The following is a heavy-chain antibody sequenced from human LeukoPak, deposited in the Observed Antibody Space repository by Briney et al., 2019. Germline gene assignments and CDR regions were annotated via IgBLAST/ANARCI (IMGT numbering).Heavy chain of an antibody. CDR2: INHSGDT. CDR3: VRGRVKGKY. V-gene: IGHV4-34*01. D-gene: IGHD2/OR15-2a*01. J-gene: IGHJ4*02. Sequence: SETLSLTCAVYGGSFSGYYWTWIRQPPGKGLEWIGEINHSGDTNYNPSLKSRVTISVDTSKNQFSLELSSVTAADTAVYYCVRGRVKGKYWGQGTLVTVSS. CDR1: GGSFSGYY.